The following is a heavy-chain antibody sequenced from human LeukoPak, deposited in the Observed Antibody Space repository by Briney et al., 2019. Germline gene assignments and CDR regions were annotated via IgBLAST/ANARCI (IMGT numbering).Heavy chain of an antibody. J-gene: IGHJ4*02. V-gene: IGHV3-53*01. CDR1: GFIATSNY. CDR3: ATGGRSGMAFDF. CDR2: IYGGGNT. Sequence: GGSLRLSCSFSGFIATSNYMAWVRQSPGQGLQWISFIYGGGNTLYADSVRDRFSISRDNSKSTLYLQMSSLRVEDTAVYYCATGGRSGMAFDFWGQGTLVTVSS. D-gene: IGHD2-8*01.